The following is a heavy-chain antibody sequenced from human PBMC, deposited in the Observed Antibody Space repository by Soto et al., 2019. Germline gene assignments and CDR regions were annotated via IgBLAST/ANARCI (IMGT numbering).Heavy chain of an antibody. J-gene: IGHJ6*02. Sequence: SETLYLTCTVSCGSVSSGISYWSWISQPPGKGLELIGYIYYSGIQNYNPSLKILATISVDTSKNQFSLNLSSVTAADTAVYYCPRGYYDFGGGYGMDVWGQGTTVTVSS. V-gene: IGHV4-61*01. CDR1: CGSVSSGISY. D-gene: IGHD3-22*01. CDR2: IYYSGIQ. CDR3: PRGYYDFGGGYGMDV.